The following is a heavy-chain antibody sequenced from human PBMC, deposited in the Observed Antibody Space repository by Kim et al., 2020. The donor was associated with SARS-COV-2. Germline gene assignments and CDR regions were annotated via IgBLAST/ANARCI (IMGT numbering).Heavy chain of an antibody. V-gene: IGHV3-15*01. D-gene: IGHD5-12*01. J-gene: IGHJ4*02. CDR3: TTDWGGYSGYGPSAVPFDY. Sequence: GRFTISRDDSKNTLYLQMNSLKTEDTAVYYCTTDWGGYSGYGPSAVPFDYWGQGTLVTVSS.